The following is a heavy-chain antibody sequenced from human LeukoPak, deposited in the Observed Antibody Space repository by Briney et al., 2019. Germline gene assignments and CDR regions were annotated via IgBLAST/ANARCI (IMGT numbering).Heavy chain of an antibody. CDR3: VRDRGYSTFDY. Sequence: GGSLRLSCAGSGFPFSNYWMAWVRQAPGKGREWVANMKEDGGEINYVDSVKGRFTISRDNAKNSLDLQMNSLRVDDTAVYYCVRDRGYSTFDYWGQGTLVIVSS. CDR1: GFPFSNYW. J-gene: IGHJ4*02. V-gene: IGHV3-7*01. CDR2: MKEDGGEI. D-gene: IGHD4-23*01.